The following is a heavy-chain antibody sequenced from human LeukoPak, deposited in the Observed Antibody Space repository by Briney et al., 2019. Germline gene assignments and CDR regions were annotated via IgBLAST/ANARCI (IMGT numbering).Heavy chain of an antibody. J-gene: IGHJ5*02. Sequence: SSETLSLTCTVSGVSISSYYWSWIRQPPGKGLEWIGYIYYSGSTYYNPSLKSRVTISVDTSKNQFSLKLSSVTAADTAVYYCAREGSYCSGGSCYSGFDPWGQGTLVTVSS. CDR2: IYYSGST. CDR1: GVSISSYY. D-gene: IGHD2-15*01. V-gene: IGHV4-59*01. CDR3: AREGSYCSGGSCYSGFDP.